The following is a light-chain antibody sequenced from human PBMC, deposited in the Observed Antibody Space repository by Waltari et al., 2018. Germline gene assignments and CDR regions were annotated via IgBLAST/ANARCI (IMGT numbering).Light chain of an antibody. J-gene: IGKJ2*01. V-gene: IGKV3-15*01. Sequence: EIVLTQSPASLSVSPGERATLSCKASRSIAGNLAWYQQKPGQAPRLLIYDVSTRATGIPARFSGGRSVTEFTLTISSLQSEDFALYYCQQYDNWPPYTFGQGTRLEIK. CDR3: QQYDNWPPYT. CDR1: RSIAGN. CDR2: DVS.